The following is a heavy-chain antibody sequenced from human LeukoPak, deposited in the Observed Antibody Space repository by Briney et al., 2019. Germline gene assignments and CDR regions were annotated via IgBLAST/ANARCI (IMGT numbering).Heavy chain of an antibody. Sequence: ASVSVSCKASGYTFTGYYVHWVRQAPGQGLEWMGRIIPSTGGTVYAQKFQGRVTMTRDTSISTVYLGLSSLRSDDTALYFCAREQSITVAGTDYWGQGTLVTVSS. V-gene: IGHV1-2*06. D-gene: IGHD6-19*01. CDR2: IIPSTGGT. CDR3: AREQSITVAGTDY. J-gene: IGHJ4*02. CDR1: GYTFTGYY.